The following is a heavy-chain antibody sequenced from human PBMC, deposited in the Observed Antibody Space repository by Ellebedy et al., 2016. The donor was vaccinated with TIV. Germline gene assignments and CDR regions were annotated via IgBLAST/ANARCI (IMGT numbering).Heavy chain of an antibody. CDR3: AKVPGYSSGWYDY. CDR1: GFTFSSYG. Sequence: GGSLRLXXAASGFTFSSYGMHWVRQAPGKGLEWVAVISYDGSNKYYADSVKGRFTISRDNSKNTLYLQMNSLRAEDTAVYYCAKVPGYSSGWYDYWGQGTLVTVSS. CDR2: ISYDGSNK. V-gene: IGHV3-30*18. D-gene: IGHD6-19*01. J-gene: IGHJ4*02.